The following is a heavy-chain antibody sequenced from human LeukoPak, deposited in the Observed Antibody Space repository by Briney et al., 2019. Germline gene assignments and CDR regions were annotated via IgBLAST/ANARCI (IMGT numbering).Heavy chain of an antibody. CDR2: ISGSGGTT. Sequence: PGGSLRLSCAASGFTFSSYGMSWVRQAPGKGLEWVSAISGSGGTTKYADSVKGRFTISRDNSKNTLYLQMNGLRAEDTAVYYCAKGGTGYYTLLFVYWGQGILVTVSS. J-gene: IGHJ4*02. CDR1: GFTFSSYG. CDR3: AKGGTGYYTLLFVY. D-gene: IGHD3/OR15-3a*01. V-gene: IGHV3-23*01.